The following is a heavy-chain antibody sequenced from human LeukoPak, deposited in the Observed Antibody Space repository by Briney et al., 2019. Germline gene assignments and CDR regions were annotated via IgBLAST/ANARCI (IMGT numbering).Heavy chain of an antibody. CDR2: IYYSGST. CDR3: ARLGNYDFWSGYFNWFDP. CDR1: GGSISSGDFY. Sequence: SETLSLTCTVSGGSISSGDFYWSWVRQHPEKGLEWIGSIYYSGSTYYNPSLKSRVTISVDTSKNQFSLKLSSVTAADTAVYYCARLGNYDFWSGYFNWFDPWGQGTLVTVSS. D-gene: IGHD3-3*01. J-gene: IGHJ5*02. V-gene: IGHV4-39*01.